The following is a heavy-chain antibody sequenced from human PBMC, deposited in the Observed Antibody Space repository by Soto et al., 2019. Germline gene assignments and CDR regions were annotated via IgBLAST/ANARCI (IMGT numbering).Heavy chain of an antibody. J-gene: IGHJ6*02. D-gene: IGHD3-10*01. CDR3: AKAHMVRGVTYYYYGMDV. CDR2: ISWDGGST. CDR1: GFTFDDYA. Sequence: GGSLRLSCAASGFTFDDYAMHWVRQAPGKGLEWVSLISWDGGSTYYADSVKGRFTISRDNSKNSLYLQMNSLRAEDTASYYCAKAHMVRGVTYYYYGMDVWGQGTTVTVSS. V-gene: IGHV3-43D*04.